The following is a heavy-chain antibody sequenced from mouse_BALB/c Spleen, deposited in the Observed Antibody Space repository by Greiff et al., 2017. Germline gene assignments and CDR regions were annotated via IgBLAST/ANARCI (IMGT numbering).Heavy chain of an antibody. CDR1: GFTFSDYY. J-gene: IGHJ4*01. CDR2: ISDGGSYT. V-gene: IGHV5-4*02. D-gene: IGHD2-3*01. Sequence: EVKLMESGGGLVKPGGSLKLSCAASGFTFSDYYMYWVRQTPEKRLEWVATISDGGSYTYYPDSVKGRFTISRDNAKNNLYLQMSSLKSEDTAMYYCARDAPYDGYAMDYWGQGTSVTVSS. CDR3: ARDAPYDGYAMDY.